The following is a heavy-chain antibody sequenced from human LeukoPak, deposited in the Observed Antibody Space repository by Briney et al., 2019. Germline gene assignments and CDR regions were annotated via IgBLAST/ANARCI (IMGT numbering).Heavy chain of an antibody. CDR2: ISYSGST. J-gene: IGHJ4*02. D-gene: IGHD5-24*01. Sequence: PSETLSLTCTVSGASLSSYYCSWIRQSPGKGLEWIGLISYSGSTKYNSSLERRVTISADTSKSQCSLKLSSVTAADTAVYYCVRGAGWLPDYWGQGTLVTVSS. CDR3: VRGAGWLPDY. V-gene: IGHV4-59*01. CDR1: GASLSSYY.